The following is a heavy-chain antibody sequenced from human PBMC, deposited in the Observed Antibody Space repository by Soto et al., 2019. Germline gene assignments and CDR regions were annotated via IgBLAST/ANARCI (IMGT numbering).Heavy chain of an antibody. J-gene: IGHJ4*02. Sequence: EVQLVESGGGLVNPGGSIIISCAASGFNFSNAWMSWVRQVPGKGLEWVGRIKSKTDGGTADFAAPVKGRFILSRDDSKNTLYLQMNSLKTEDEAVYYCTTLPLDFWGQGTLVTVSS. V-gene: IGHV3-15*05. CDR3: TTLPLDF. CDR1: GFNFSNAW. CDR2: IKSKTDGGTA.